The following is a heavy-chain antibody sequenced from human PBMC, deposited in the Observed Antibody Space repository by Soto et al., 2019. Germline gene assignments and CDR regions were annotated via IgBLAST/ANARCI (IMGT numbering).Heavy chain of an antibody. V-gene: IGHV2-26*01. Sequence: GSGPTLVNPTETLTLTCTVSGFSLSNARMVVSWILQPPGKALEWLAHIFSNDEKSYSTSLKSRLTISKDTSKSQVVLTMTNMDPVDTATYYCARMQTGTQGIYYYYYGMDVWGQGTTVTVSS. J-gene: IGHJ6*02. CDR2: IFSNDEK. CDR3: ARMQTGTQGIYYYYYGMDV. D-gene: IGHD1-7*01. CDR1: GFSLSNARMV.